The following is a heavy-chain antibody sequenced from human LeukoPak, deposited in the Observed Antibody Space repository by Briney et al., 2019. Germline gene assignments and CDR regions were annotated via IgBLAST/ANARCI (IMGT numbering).Heavy chain of an antibody. CDR1: GGSISAYY. D-gene: IGHD2-2*02. Sequence: SETLSLTCTVSGGSISAYYWSWIRQPPGRGLEWIGYIYYSGSTNYNPSLKSRVTISVDTSKNQFSLKLSSVTAADTAVYYCARGPGYCSSTSCYSRFDPWGQGNLVTVSS. CDR2: IYYSGST. J-gene: IGHJ5*02. V-gene: IGHV4-59*01. CDR3: ARGPGYCSSTSCYSRFDP.